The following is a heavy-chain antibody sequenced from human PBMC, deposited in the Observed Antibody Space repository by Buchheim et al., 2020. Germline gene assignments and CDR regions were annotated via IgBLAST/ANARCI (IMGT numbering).Heavy chain of an antibody. CDR2: ISYDGSNK. CDR1: GFTFSSYG. Sequence: QVQLVESGGGVVQPGRSLRLSCAASGFTFSSYGMHWVRQAPGKGLEWVAVISYDGSNKYYADSVKGRFTISRDNSKNTLYLQMNSLRAEDTAVYYCAKEGSGYGSFDYWGLGTL. CDR3: AKEGSGYGSFDY. D-gene: IGHD5-12*01. V-gene: IGHV3-30*18. J-gene: IGHJ4*02.